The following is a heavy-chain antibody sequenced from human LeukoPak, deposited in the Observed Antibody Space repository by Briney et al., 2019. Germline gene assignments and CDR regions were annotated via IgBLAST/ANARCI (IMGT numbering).Heavy chain of an antibody. J-gene: IGHJ3*02. CDR2: ISGSGGST. Sequence: GGSLRLSCAASGFTFSSYAMSWVRQAPGKGLEWVSAISGSGGSTYYADSVKGRFTISRDNSKNTLYLQMNSLRAEDTAVYYCARDTFTSFGELVGTDAFDIWGQGTMVTVSS. CDR3: ARDTFTSFGELVGTDAFDI. V-gene: IGHV3-23*01. CDR1: GFTFSSYA. D-gene: IGHD3-10*01.